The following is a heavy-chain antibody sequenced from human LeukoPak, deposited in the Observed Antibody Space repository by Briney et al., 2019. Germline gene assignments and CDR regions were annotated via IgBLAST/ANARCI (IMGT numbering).Heavy chain of an antibody. CDR2: INPNSGGT. Sequence: GASVKVSCKASGYTFTGYYMHWVRQAPGQGLEWMGRINPNSGGTNYAQKFQGRVTMTRDTSISTAYMELSRLRSDDTAVYYCARDDYGDYRPFDYWGQGTLVTVSS. D-gene: IGHD4-17*01. V-gene: IGHV1-2*06. CDR1: GYTFTGYY. J-gene: IGHJ4*02. CDR3: ARDDYGDYRPFDY.